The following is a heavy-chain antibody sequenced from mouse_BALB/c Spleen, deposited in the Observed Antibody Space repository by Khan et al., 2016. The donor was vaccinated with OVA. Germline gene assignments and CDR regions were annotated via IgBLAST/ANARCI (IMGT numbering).Heavy chain of an antibody. CDR1: GYTFTSNA. V-gene: IGHV1-4*01. J-gene: IGHJ4*01. Sequence: VQLQQSGAELARPGASVKMSCKASGYTFTSNAMHWVKQRPGQGLEWIGYINPRSSYTNYNQKFKDKATLTADKSSSTAYMQLSSLTSEDSAVYYCARRTTAYAMDYWGQGTSVTVSS. D-gene: IGHD2-14*01. CDR3: ARRTTAYAMDY. CDR2: INPRSSYT.